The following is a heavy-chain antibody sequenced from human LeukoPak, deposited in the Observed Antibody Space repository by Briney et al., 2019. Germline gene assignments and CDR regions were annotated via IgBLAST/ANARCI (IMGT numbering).Heavy chain of an antibody. J-gene: IGHJ4*02. CDR1: GFTFSSYA. Sequence: GRSLRLSCAASGFTFSSYAMHWVRQAPGKGLEWVAVISHDGSNKYYADSVKGRFTISRDNSKNTLYLQMNSLRAEDTAVYYCAKDLGYWGQGTLVTVSS. CDR3: AKDLGY. V-gene: IGHV3-30*04. CDR2: ISHDGSNK.